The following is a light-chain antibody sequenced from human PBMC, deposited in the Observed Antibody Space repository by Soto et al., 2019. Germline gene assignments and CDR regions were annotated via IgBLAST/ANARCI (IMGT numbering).Light chain of an antibody. J-gene: IGLJ1*01. Sequence: QSALTQPPSVSGSPGQSVTISCTGTSSDVGSYNRLSWYQQPPGTAPKLMVFEVSNRPSGVSYRFSGSKSGNTASLTISGLQAEDEADYFCSSYSISTAYLFGTGTKVTVL. V-gene: IGLV2-18*02. CDR1: SSDVGSYNR. CDR3: SSYSISTAYL. CDR2: EVS.